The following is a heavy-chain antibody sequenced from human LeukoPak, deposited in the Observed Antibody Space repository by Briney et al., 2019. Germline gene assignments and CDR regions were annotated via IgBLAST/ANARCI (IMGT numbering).Heavy chain of an antibody. D-gene: IGHD5-24*01. J-gene: IGHJ4*02. Sequence: GSLRLSCAASGFTFNSYWMSWIRQPPGKGLEWIGEINHSGSTNYNPSLKSRVTISVDTSKNQFSLKLSSVTAADTAVYYCASKAATIDFDYWGQGTLVTVSS. V-gene: IGHV4-34*01. CDR2: INHSGST. CDR3: ASKAATIDFDY. CDR1: GFTFNSYW.